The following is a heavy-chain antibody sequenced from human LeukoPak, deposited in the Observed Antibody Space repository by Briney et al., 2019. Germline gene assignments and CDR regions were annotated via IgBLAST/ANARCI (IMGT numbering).Heavy chain of an antibody. CDR1: GYTFTSYG. J-gene: IGHJ4*02. CDR3: ARVSSYYYDSSGYYYLY. V-gene: IGHV1-18*01. D-gene: IGHD3-22*01. CDR2: ISAYNGNT. Sequence: ASVKVSCKASGYTFTSYGISWVRQAPGQGLEWMGWISAYNGNTNYAQKLQARVTMTTDTSTSTAYMELRSLRSDDTAVYYCARVSSYYYDSSGYYYLYWGQGTLVTVSS.